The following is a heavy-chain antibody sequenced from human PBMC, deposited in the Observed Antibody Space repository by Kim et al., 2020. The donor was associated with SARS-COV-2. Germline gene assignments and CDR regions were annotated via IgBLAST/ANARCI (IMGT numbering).Heavy chain of an antibody. D-gene: IGHD6-19*01. Sequence: ASVKVSCKVSGYTLTELSMHWVRQAPGKGLEWMGGFDPEDGETIYAQKFQGRVTMTEHISTDTAYMELSSLRSEDTAVYYCATVKSYSSGWFGAFDIWGQGTMVTVSS. V-gene: IGHV1-24*01. CDR1: GYTLTELS. CDR2: FDPEDGET. CDR3: ATVKSYSSGWFGAFDI. J-gene: IGHJ3*02.